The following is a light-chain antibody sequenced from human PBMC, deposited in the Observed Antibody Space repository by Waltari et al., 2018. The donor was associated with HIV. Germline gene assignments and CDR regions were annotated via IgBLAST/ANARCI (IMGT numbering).Light chain of an antibody. CDR2: ELN. J-gene: IGLJ1*01. V-gene: IGLV2-8*01. CDR1: TSDSGTYNS. CDR3: ASYAGSRPFV. Sequence: QYALTQPPSASGSPGPSVTISCAGSTSDSGTYNSVSWDQQPPGQAPKLIIYELNKPPSGVPDRFSCSKSGNTASLTVSGLQTGDEGDYYCASYAGSRPFVFGSGTKVTVV.